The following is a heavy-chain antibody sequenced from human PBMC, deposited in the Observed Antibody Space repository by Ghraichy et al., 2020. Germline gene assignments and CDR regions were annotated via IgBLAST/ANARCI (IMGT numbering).Heavy chain of an antibody. J-gene: IGHJ5*02. D-gene: IGHD4-11*01. CDR2: ISYNGGRT. CDR3: AKDQVQISATTYNWFKP. CDR1: GFTFSNYA. V-gene: IGHV3-23*01. Sequence: GGSLRLSCAASGFTFSNYAMSWVRQAPGKGLEWVSSISYNGGRTNYARSVKGRFTISRDNSMQTLHLQMNSLRVEDTAIYFCAKDQVQISATTYNWFKPWGQGTLVTVSS.